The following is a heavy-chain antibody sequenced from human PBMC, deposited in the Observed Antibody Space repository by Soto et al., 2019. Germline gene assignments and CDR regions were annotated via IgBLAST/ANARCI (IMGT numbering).Heavy chain of an antibody. CDR3: AREGTSPYYDFWSESLGPDY. D-gene: IGHD3-3*01. V-gene: IGHV1-69*08. J-gene: IGHJ4*02. Sequence: SVKVSCKASGGSFISYSFTWVRQAPGQGLEWMGRIIPIQGKANYALKFQDRVTITADRSTRTAYMELSSLRPEDTAVYYCAREGTSPYYDFWSESLGPDYWGQGTLVTVAS. CDR2: IIPIQGKA. CDR1: GGSFISYS.